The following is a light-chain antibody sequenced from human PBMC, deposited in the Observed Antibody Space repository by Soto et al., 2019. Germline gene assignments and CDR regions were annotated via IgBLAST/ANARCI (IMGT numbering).Light chain of an antibody. Sequence: EIVLTQSPGTLSLSPGERATLSCRASQSVSSSYLAWYQQRPGQAPRRLIYGVSSRATGIPDRFSGSGSGTDFTLTIIRLEPEDFAVYYCQQYGSSLLTLGGGTKVDIK. CDR2: GVS. CDR1: QSVSSSY. CDR3: QQYGSSLLT. V-gene: IGKV3-20*01. J-gene: IGKJ4*01.